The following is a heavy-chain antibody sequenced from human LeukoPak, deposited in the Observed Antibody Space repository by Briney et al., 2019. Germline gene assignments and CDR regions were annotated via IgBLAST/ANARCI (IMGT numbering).Heavy chain of an antibody. V-gene: IGHV3-53*01. Sequence: GGSLRLSCAASGFTVSSNYMSWVRQAPGKGLEWVSVIYSGGSTYYADSVKGRFTISRDKSKNTLYLQMNSLRAEDTAVYYCARDRQLELRGLYYYYGMDVWGQGTTVTVSS. D-gene: IGHD1-7*01. CDR1: GFTVSSNY. CDR3: ARDRQLELRGLYYYYGMDV. CDR2: IYSGGST. J-gene: IGHJ6*02.